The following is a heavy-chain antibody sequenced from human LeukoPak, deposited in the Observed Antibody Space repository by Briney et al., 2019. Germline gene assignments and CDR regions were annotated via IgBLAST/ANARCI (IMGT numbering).Heavy chain of an antibody. CDR2: INHSGST. V-gene: IGHV4-34*01. Sequence: SETLSLTCAVYGGSFSVYYWSWIRQPPGKGLEWIGEINHSGSTNYNPSLKSRVTISVDTSKDQFSLKLSSVTAADTAVYYCARVRGGSYYPPDYWGQGTLVTVSS. CDR3: ARVRGGSYYPPDY. CDR1: GGSFSVYY. J-gene: IGHJ4*02. D-gene: IGHD1-26*01.